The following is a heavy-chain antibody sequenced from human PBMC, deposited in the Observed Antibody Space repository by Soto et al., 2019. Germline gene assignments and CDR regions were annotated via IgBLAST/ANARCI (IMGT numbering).Heavy chain of an antibody. CDR2: ISTFNGNA. D-gene: IGHD6-19*01. CDR3: ARLHGYSSGWYDY. V-gene: IGHV1-18*04. J-gene: IGHJ4*02. Sequence: QVQLVQSGAEVKKPGASVKVSCKASGYTFSSNGVSWVRQAPGQGLEWMGWISTFNGNAHYAQKFQGRVTMTTDTSTNTAYMKLTSLSSDDTAVYYCARLHGYSSGWYDYWGQGTLVTVSS. CDR1: GYTFSSNG.